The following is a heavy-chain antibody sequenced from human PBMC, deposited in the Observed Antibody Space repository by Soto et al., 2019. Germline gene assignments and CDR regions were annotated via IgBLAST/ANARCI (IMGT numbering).Heavy chain of an antibody. V-gene: IGHV4-59*01. J-gene: IGHJ5*02. D-gene: IGHD3-10*01. CDR1: GGSISSYY. Sequence: QVQLQESGPGLVKPSETLSLTCTVSGGSISSYYWSWIRQPPGKGLEWIGYIYYSGSTNYNPSLKSRAALSVETYKNQFSLKLSAVTAADTDVYYCARAGATMVRGVDASNWFDPWGQGTLVTLSS. CDR2: IYYSGST. CDR3: ARAGATMVRGVDASNWFDP.